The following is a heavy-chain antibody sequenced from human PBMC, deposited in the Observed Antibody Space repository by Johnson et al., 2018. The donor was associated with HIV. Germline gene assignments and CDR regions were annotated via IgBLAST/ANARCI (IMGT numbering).Heavy chain of an antibody. J-gene: IGHJ3*02. CDR2: INWNGGRT. CDR1: GFTFDDYG. D-gene: IGHD3-10*01. CDR3: AGEFVAFGEWTAFDM. V-gene: IGHV3-20*04. Sequence: VLLLESGGGVVQPGRSLRLSCAASGFTFDDYGMSWVRQAPGKGLEWVSGINWNGGRTGHADSVKGRFTISRDNAKNSLYLQMNSLRAEDTALYYCAGEFVAFGEWTAFDMWGQGTMVTVSS.